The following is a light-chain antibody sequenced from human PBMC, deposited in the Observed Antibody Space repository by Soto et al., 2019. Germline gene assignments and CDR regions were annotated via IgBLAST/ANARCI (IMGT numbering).Light chain of an antibody. CDR3: QQSYTALAPA. CDR1: QSISRY. CDR2: AAS. J-gene: IGKJ4*01. V-gene: IGKV1-39*01. Sequence: DIQLTQSPASLSASVGDRVTISCRESQSISRYLNWYQQKPGKAPRLLIYAASSLQSGVPSRFSGSGSGTDFTLTISSLQPEDFATYYCQQSYTALAPAFGGGTEVDIK.